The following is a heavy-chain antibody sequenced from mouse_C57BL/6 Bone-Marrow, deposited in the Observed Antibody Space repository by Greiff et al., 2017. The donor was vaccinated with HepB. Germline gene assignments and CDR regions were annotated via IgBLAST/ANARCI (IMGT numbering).Heavy chain of an antibody. V-gene: IGHV1-81*01. D-gene: IGHD2-3*01. CDR3: AREGWLLPFAY. Sequence: QVQLQQSGAELARPGASVKLSCKASGYTFTSYGISWVKQRPGQGLEWIGEIYPRSGNTYYNEKFKGKATLTADKSSSTAYMELRSLTSEDSAVYFCAREGWLLPFAYWGQGTLVTVSA. J-gene: IGHJ3*01. CDR2: IYPRSGNT. CDR1: GYTFTSYG.